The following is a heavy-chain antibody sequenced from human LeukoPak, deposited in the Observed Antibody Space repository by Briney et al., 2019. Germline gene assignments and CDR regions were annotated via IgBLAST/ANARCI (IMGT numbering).Heavy chain of an antibody. CDR2: IKQDGSDK. Sequence: PGGSLRLSCAASGFTFTDYWMSWVRQAPGKGLEWVASIKQDGSDKHYVDSVKGRFTISRDNAKNSQYLQMSSLRREDTAVYFCARGGRQEVTSRVGEPCASLGQGTLVTVSS. D-gene: IGHD4-23*01. CDR3: ARGGRQEVTSRVGEPCAS. CDR1: GFTFTDYW. J-gene: IGHJ5*02. V-gene: IGHV3-7*01.